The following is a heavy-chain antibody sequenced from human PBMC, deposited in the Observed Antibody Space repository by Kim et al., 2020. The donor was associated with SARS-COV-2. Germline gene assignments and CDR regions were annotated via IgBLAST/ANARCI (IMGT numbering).Heavy chain of an antibody. J-gene: IGHJ4*02. D-gene: IGHD3-3*01. Sequence: LKGRVTMSVDTSKNQFSLKLSSVTAADTAVYYCARGRLATIFGVVTQFDYWGQGTLVTVSS. V-gene: IGHV4-59*09. CDR3: ARGRLATIFGVVTQFDY.